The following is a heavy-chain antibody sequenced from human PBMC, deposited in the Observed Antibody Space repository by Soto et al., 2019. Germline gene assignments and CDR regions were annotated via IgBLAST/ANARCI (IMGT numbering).Heavy chain of an antibody. D-gene: IGHD6-6*01. Sequence: SETLSLTCAVSGYSISSGYYWGWIRQTPGKGLEWIASIYHSGSTYYNPSLKSRVTISVDTSKNQFSLKLTSVTAADTAVYYCARGAAPLTPGWFDPWGQGIMVTVSS. CDR1: GYSISSGYY. V-gene: IGHV4-38-2*01. CDR3: ARGAAPLTPGWFDP. CDR2: IYHSGST. J-gene: IGHJ5*02.